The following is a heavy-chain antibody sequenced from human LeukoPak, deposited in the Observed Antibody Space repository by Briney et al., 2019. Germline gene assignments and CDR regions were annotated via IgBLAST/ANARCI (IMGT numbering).Heavy chain of an antibody. Sequence: SETLSLTCTVSGYSISSGYYWGWIRQPPGKGLEWIGSIYHSGSTYYNPSLKSRVTISVDTSKNQFSLKLSSVTAADTAVHYCARGAVTPDYWGQGTLVTVSS. D-gene: IGHD4-17*01. CDR1: GYSISSGYY. CDR2: IYHSGST. V-gene: IGHV4-38-2*02. CDR3: ARGAVTPDY. J-gene: IGHJ4*02.